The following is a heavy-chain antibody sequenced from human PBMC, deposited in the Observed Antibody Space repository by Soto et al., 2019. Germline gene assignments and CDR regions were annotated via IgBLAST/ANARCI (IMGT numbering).Heavy chain of an antibody. CDR2: ISSSSSTI. J-gene: IGHJ4*02. V-gene: IGHV3-48*01. Sequence: EAQLVESGGGLVQPGGSLRLSCAASGCTFSSYSMNWVRQAPGKGLEWVSYISSSSSTIYYADSVKGRFTISRDNAKNSLYLQMNSLRAEDTAVFYCAQYSAMDYWGQGTLVTVSS. D-gene: IGHD4-4*01. CDR1: GCTFSSYS. CDR3: AQYSAMDY.